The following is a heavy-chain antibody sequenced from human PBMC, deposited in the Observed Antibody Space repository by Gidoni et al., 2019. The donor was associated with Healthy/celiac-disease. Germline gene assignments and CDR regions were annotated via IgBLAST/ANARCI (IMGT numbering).Heavy chain of an antibody. Sequence: QITLTESGPTLVKPTQTLTLTCTFSGFSLSTSGVGVGWIRQPPGKSLEWLALIYWNDDKRYSPSLKSRLTITKDTSKNQVVLTMTNMDPVDTATYYCAHRCWGGVVPSPFDYWGQGTLVTVSS. CDR3: AHRCWGGVVPSPFDY. V-gene: IGHV2-5*01. D-gene: IGHD3-3*01. CDR2: IYWNDDK. J-gene: IGHJ4*02. CDR1: GFSLSTSGVG.